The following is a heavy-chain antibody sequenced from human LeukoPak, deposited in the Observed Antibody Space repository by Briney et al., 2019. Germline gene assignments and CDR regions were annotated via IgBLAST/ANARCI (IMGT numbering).Heavy chain of an antibody. J-gene: IGHJ4*02. CDR1: GFTFSDYN. CDR3: ARWPYSSSYYFNY. Sequence: PGGSLRLSCAASGFTFSDYNTNWVRQSPEKGLEWVSSITSGTTYIYYADSVRGRFTLSRDNAKNSLYLQMNSLRAEDTAVYYCARWPYSSSYYFNYWGQGTLVTVSS. V-gene: IGHV3-21*01. D-gene: IGHD6-6*01. CDR2: ITSGTTYI.